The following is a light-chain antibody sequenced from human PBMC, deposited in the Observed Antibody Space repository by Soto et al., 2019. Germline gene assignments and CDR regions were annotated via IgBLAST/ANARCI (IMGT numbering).Light chain of an antibody. CDR1: RSDIGSRNS. CDR3: AAWDDSLSGEV. V-gene: IGLV2-14*03. J-gene: IGLJ1*01. CDR2: DVN. Sequence: QSVLTQPASVSGSLGQSITISCTGTRSDIGSRNSVSWYQHHPGKAPKLMIYDVNIRPSGVSHRFSGSKSGNAASLTISGLRSEDEADYYCAAWDDSLSGEVFGTGTKVTAL.